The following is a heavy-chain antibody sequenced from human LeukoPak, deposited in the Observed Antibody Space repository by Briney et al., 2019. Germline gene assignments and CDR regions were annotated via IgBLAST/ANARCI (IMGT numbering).Heavy chain of an antibody. J-gene: IGHJ4*02. CDR1: GFTFSSYG. CDR2: ISYDGSNK. Sequence: GGSLRLSCAASGFTFSSYGMHWVRQAPGKGLEWVAVISYDGSNKYYADSVKGRFTISRDNSKNTLYLQMNSLRAEDTAVYYCARVYYDFWSGYPNYFDYWGQGTLVTVSS. CDR3: ARVYYDFWSGYPNYFDY. V-gene: IGHV3-30*03. D-gene: IGHD3-3*01.